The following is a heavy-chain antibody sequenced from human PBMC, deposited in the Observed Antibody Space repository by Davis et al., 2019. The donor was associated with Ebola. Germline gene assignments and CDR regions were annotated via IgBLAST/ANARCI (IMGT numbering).Heavy chain of an antibody. CDR2: ISAYNGNT. CDR1: GGTFSSYA. D-gene: IGHD2-2*01. CDR3: ASNIVVVPAASPVYGMDV. J-gene: IGHJ6*02. V-gene: IGHV1-18*01. Sequence: ASVKVSCKASGGTFSSYAISWVRQAPGQGLEWMGWISAYNGNTNYAQKLQGRVTMTTDTSTSTAYMELRSLRSDDTAVYYCASNIVVVPAASPVYGMDVWGQRTTVTVSS.